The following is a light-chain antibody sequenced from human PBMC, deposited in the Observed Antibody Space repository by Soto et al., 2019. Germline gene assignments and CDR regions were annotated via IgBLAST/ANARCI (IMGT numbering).Light chain of an antibody. CDR3: QTWGTGFQG. J-gene: IGLJ3*02. CDR1: SGHSSYA. V-gene: IGLV4-69*01. Sequence: QAVLTQSPSASASLGASVKLTCTLSSGHSSYAIAWHQQQPEKGPRYLMKLNSDGSHSKGDGIPDRFSGSSSGAERYLTISSLQSEDEADYSCQTWGTGFQGFGGGTKLTVL. CDR2: LNSDGSH.